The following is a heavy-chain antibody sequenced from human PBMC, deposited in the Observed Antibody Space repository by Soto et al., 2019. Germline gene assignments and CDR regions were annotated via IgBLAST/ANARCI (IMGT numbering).Heavy chain of an antibody. CDR1: GYTFTSYD. D-gene: IGHD2-2*01. J-gene: IGHJ6*02. CDR3: ARDRISSSCVAFVIYGMDV. Sequence: ASAQASCETYGYTFTSYDMQWVRQAPPQRLERMGIINPSGGSTSYAQKFQGRVTMTRDTSTSTVYMELSSLRSEDTAVYYCARDRISSSCVAFVIYGMDVWGQGTKVTGAS. CDR2: INPSGGST. V-gene: IGHV1-46*01.